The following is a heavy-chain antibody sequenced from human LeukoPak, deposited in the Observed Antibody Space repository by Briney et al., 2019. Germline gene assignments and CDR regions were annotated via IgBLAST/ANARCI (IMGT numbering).Heavy chain of an antibody. J-gene: IGHJ6*02. D-gene: IGHD3-3*01. CDR2: INHSGST. Sequence: PSETLSLTCAVYGGSFSGYYWSWIRQPPGKGLEWIGEINHSGSTNYNPSLKSRVTISVDTSKNQFSLKLSSVTAADTAVYYCARGYYDFWGPYGMDVWGQGTTVTVSS. V-gene: IGHV4-34*01. CDR1: GGSFSGYY. CDR3: ARGYYDFWGPYGMDV.